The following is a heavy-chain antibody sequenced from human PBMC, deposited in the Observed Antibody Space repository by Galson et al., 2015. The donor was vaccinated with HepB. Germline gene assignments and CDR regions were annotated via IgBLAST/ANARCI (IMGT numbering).Heavy chain of an antibody. J-gene: IGHJ4*02. Sequence: SLRLSCAASGFTFGSHAMNWVRQAPGQGLEWISFVSSSSNAIYYADSVRGRFTISRDNAKNSLHLQMNSLRDEDTAVYFCARDPGISDNYYYFDCWGQGTLVTVPS. V-gene: IGHV3-48*02. CDR2: VSSSSNAI. CDR1: GFTFGSHA. CDR3: ARDPGISDNYYYFDC. D-gene: IGHD1-1*01.